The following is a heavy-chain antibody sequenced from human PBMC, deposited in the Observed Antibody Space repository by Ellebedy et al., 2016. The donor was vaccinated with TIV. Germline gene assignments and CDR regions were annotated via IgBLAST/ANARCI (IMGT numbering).Heavy chain of an antibody. V-gene: IGHV6-1*01. J-gene: IGHJ3*02. CDR2: TYYRSKWYN. Sequence: MPSETLSLTCAISGDSVSSNTAAWTWIRQSPSRGLEWLGRTYYRSKWYNDYAISVKSRITINPGTSKNQFSLQLNSVTPEDTAVYYCARAPQWLGRAYVIWGQGIMVTVSS. D-gene: IGHD6-19*01. CDR3: ARAPQWLGRAYVI. CDR1: GDSVSSNTAA.